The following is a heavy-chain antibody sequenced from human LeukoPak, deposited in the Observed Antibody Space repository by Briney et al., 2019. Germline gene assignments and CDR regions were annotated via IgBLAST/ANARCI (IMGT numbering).Heavy chain of an antibody. D-gene: IGHD4-17*01. CDR3: ARHDGDYPFDY. CDR1: GYSFTSYW. V-gene: IGHV5-51*01. Sequence: GESLKISCKGSGYSFTSYWIGWVRQMPGKGLEWLGIFYPGDCDTRYSPSFQGQVTISADKSISTAYLQWSSLKASATAMYYCARHDGDYPFDYWGQGTLVTVSS. CDR2: FYPGDCDT. J-gene: IGHJ4*02.